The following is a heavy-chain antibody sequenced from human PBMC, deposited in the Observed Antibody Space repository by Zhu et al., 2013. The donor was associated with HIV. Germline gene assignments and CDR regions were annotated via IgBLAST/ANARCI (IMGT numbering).Heavy chain of an antibody. J-gene: IGHJ5*02. CDR1: GYTFTRYG. CDR3: ARDRSPRWFDP. Sequence: QVQLVQSGAEVKKAGASVKVSCKASGYTFTRYGISWVRQAPGQRLEWMGWISAYSGNTNYARKLQDRITMTTDTVTNTAYMELRSLRSDDTAVYYCARDRSPRWFDPWGQGTLVTVSS. CDR2: ISAYSGNT. V-gene: IGHV1-18*01. D-gene: IGHD3-10*01.